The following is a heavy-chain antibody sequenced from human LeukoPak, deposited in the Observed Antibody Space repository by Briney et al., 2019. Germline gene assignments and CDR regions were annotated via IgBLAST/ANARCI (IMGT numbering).Heavy chain of an antibody. CDR2: INPNSGGT. CDR1: GYTFTGYY. V-gene: IGHV1-2*04. Sequence: ASVKVSCKASGYTFTGYYMHWVRQAPGQGLEWMGWINPNSGGTNYAQKFQGWVTMTRNTSISTAYMELSSLRSDDTAVYYCARGPPNWGYDYWGPGTLVTVSS. D-gene: IGHD7-27*01. CDR3: ARGPPNWGYDY. J-gene: IGHJ4*02.